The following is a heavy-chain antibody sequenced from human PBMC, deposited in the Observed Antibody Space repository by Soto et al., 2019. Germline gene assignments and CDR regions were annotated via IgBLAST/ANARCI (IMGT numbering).Heavy chain of an antibody. Sequence: QLVESGGGLVQPGRSLRISCAASGFTFDDYDMHWVRQAPGKGLEWVSGISWSGDNMAYADSVKGRFITSRDNVKNSLYLHMNSVRVEDTALYHCGNVSCSSLTTLGSAFDVWGQGTMVTVS. CDR2: ISWSGDNM. J-gene: IGHJ3*01. D-gene: IGHD4-4*01. CDR1: GFTFDDYD. CDR3: GNVSCSSLTTLGSAFDV. V-gene: IGHV3-9*01.